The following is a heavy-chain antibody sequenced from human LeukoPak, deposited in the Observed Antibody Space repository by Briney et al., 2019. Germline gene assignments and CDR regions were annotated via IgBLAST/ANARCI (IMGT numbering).Heavy chain of an antibody. CDR2: IFYSGST. CDR1: GGSISSYC. Sequence: SETLSLTCTVSGGSISSYCWSWIRQPPGKGLEWIGYIFYSGSTNYNPSLKSRVTISVDTSKNQFSLKLSSVTVVDTAVYYCARVSWFPGTSYYYMDVWGKGTTVTVSS. CDR3: ARVSWFPGTSYYYMDV. V-gene: IGHV4-59*12. D-gene: IGHD1-1*01. J-gene: IGHJ6*03.